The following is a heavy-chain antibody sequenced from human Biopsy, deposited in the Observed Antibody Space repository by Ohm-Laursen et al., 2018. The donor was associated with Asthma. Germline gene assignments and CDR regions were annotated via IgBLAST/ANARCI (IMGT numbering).Heavy chain of an antibody. J-gene: IGHJ6*02. CDR3: ARVASYGDLYFGIDV. V-gene: IGHV4-30-4*08. D-gene: IGHD4-17*01. Sequence: TLSLTCTVYGDSITSGGCCWNWIRQSPGTGLEWIGFVFWSGTTHYNRSLERRLSISIDTTRNEFSMTLRSVTAADTAVYFCARVASYGDLYFGIDVWGPGTTVSVS. CDR2: VFWSGTT. CDR1: GDSITSGGCC.